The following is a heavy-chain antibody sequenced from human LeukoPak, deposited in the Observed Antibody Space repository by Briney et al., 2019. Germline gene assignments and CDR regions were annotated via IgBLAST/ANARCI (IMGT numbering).Heavy chain of an antibody. CDR2: ISGSGVST. CDR1: GFTFSSYG. Sequence: GGSLRLSCAASGFTFSSYGMHWVRQAPGKGLEWVSAISGSGVSTYYADSVKGRFTISRDNAKNSLYLQMNSLRAEDTAVYYCAREGKWGWSGDYWGQGTLVTVSS. V-gene: IGHV3-21*01. J-gene: IGHJ4*02. D-gene: IGHD6-19*01. CDR3: AREGKWGWSGDY.